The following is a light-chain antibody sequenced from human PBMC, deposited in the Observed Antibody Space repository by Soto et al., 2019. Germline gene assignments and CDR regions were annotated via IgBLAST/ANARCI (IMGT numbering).Light chain of an antibody. CDR3: QQYNNWPPDRT. CDR1: QSVGSN. V-gene: IGKV3-15*01. J-gene: IGKJ1*01. Sequence: EIVMTQSPATLSVSPGERATLSCRASQSVGSNLAWYQLKPGQAPRLLIYGASTRATGIPARFSGSGAGTDFTLTIISLQSEDFAIYFCQQYNNWPPDRTFGQGTKVEIK. CDR2: GAS.